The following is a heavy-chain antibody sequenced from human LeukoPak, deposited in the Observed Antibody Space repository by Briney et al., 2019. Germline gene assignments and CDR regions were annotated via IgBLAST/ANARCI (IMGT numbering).Heavy chain of an antibody. CDR1: GFXXSXXA. V-gene: IGHV3-64D*06. Sequence: GGSLRLSCSASGFXXSXXAMHWVRQAPGKRLXYVXXXXXXGXXXXXAXXXXXXXXISXDNSKNTLYLQMSSLRAEDTAVYYCVPKGTEGYWGQGTLVTVSS. J-gene: IGHJ4*02. CDR3: VPKGTEGY. CDR2: XXXXGXXX.